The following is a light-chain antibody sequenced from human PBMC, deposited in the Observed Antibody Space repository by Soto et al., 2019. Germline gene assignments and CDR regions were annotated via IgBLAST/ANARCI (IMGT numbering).Light chain of an antibody. V-gene: IGLV2-11*01. CDR2: DVT. CDR1: TSDVGGYNY. CDR3: CSYAGSYTHV. J-gene: IGLJ1*01. Sequence: QSVLTQPRSVSGSPGQSVTISCTGTTSDVGGYNYVSWYQQYPGKAPKLMIYDVTKRPSGVPDRFSGSRSGNTASLTISGLQAEDEADYYCCSYAGSYTHVFGTGTKLTVL.